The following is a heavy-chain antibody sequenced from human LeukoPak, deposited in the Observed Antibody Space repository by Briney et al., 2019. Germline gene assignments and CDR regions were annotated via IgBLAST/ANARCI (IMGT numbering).Heavy chain of an antibody. CDR2: ISGSGGST. CDR3: AKDGYSYGWYYFDF. J-gene: IGHJ4*02. CDR1: GFTFSSYA. V-gene: IGHV3-23*01. D-gene: IGHD5-18*01. Sequence: GGSLRLSCAASGFTFSSYAMSWVRQAPGKGLEWVSAISGSGGSTYYADSVKGRFTISRDNSKNTLYLQMNSLRAEDTTVYYCAKDGYSYGWYYFDFWGQGTLVTVSS.